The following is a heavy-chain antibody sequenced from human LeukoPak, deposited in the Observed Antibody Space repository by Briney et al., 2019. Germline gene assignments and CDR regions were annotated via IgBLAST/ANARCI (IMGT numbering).Heavy chain of an antibody. CDR2: INPNSGGT. CDR3: ASSSPSDYYYYYYMDV. V-gene: IGHV1-2*02. J-gene: IGHJ6*03. D-gene: IGHD6-25*01. CDR1: GYTFTGYY. Sequence: ASVKVSCKASGYTFTGYYMHWVRQAPGQGLEWMGWINPNSGGTNYAQKFQGRVTMTRDTSISTAYMELSRLRSDDTAVYYCASSSPSDYYYYYYMDVRGKGTTVTVSS.